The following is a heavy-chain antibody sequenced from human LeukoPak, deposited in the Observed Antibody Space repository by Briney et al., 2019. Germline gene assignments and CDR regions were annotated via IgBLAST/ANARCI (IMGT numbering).Heavy chain of an antibody. D-gene: IGHD2-15*01. CDR2: IKQDGSEK. V-gene: IGHV3-7*01. J-gene: IGHJ5*02. CDR3: ARDKRAAETPYNWFDP. CDR1: GLTFSDFY. Sequence: GGSLRLSCAASGLTFSDFYMSWVRQAPGKGPEWVANIKQDGSEKTYVDSVKGRFTISRDNAKNSLYLQMTSLRAEDTAVYYCARDKRAAETPYNWFDPWGQGTLVTVSS.